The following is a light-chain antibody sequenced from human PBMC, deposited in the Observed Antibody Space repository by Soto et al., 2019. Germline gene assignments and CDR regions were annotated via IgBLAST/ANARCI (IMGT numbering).Light chain of an antibody. CDR3: QRYDNWPIT. CDR1: QSVTTSY. Sequence: EIVLTQSPGTLSLSLGERATLSCRASQSVTTSYLAWYQQKPGQAPRLLIYGASSRATGIPDRFSGSGSGTEFSLTISSLQSEDSAVYYCQRYDNWPITFGGGTKVDIK. J-gene: IGKJ4*01. CDR2: GAS. V-gene: IGKV3-20*01.